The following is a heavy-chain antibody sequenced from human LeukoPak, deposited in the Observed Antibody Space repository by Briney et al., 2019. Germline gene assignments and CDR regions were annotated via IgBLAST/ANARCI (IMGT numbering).Heavy chain of an antibody. Sequence: SETLSLTCTVSGSSISSSSYYWSWIRQPPGKGLEWIGYVYYSGSTNYNPSLKSRVTVSVDTSKNQFSLKLNSVTAADTAVYYCARLSKRFLEWLFDYWGQGTLVTVSS. D-gene: IGHD3-3*01. CDR1: GSSISSSSYY. J-gene: IGHJ4*02. CDR2: VYYSGST. V-gene: IGHV4-61*01. CDR3: ARLSKRFLEWLFDY.